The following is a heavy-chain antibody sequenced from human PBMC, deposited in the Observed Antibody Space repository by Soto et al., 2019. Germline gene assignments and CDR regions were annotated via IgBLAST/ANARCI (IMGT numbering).Heavy chain of an antibody. Sequence: SVQVSCTASGGPFSSYAISWVRQAPGQGLEWMGGIIPIFGTANYAQKFQGRVTITADESTSTAYMELSSLRSEDTAVYYCARGRELPYYYGMDVWGQGTTVTVSS. CDR1: GGPFSSYA. J-gene: IGHJ6*02. CDR2: IIPIFGTA. V-gene: IGHV1-69*13. D-gene: IGHD1-26*01. CDR3: ARGRELPYYYGMDV.